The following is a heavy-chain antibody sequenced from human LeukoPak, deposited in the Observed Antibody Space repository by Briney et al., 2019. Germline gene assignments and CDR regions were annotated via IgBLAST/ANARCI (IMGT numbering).Heavy chain of an antibody. D-gene: IGHD1-26*01. CDR2: IWYDGSNK. Sequence: PGGSLRLSCAASGFTFSSYGMHWVRQAPGKGLEWVAVIWYDGSNKYYADSVKGRFTISGDNSKNTLYLEMNSLRAEDTAIYYCAKMKGHPLPKYYMDVWGQGTTVTVSS. CDR3: AKMKGHPLPKYYMDV. V-gene: IGHV3-33*06. CDR1: GFTFSSYG. J-gene: IGHJ6*01.